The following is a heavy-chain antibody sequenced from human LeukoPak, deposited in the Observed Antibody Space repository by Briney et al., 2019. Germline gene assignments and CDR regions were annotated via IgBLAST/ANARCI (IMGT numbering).Heavy chain of an antibody. V-gene: IGHV4-59*08. D-gene: IGHD2-15*01. CDR1: SSSISGYY. CDR2: IYNSGTT. CDR3: ARHILTAGSIE. Sequence: SETLSLTCTVSSSSISGYYWSWIRQPPGKGLEWIAYIYNSGTTKYNPYLKSRVTISMDTSRRQFSLRLSSVTAADTAVYYCARHILTAGSIEWGQGTLVTVSS. J-gene: IGHJ4*02.